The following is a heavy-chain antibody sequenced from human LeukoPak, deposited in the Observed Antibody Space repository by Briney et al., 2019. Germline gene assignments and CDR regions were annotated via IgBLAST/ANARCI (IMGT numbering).Heavy chain of an antibody. CDR2: IKEDGSQK. Sequence: GGSLRLSCAASGFTFSSYWMTWVRQAPGKGLEWVANIKEDGSQKFYLDSVKGRFTISRDNAKDSLFLQMNSLRAEDTAVYYCARHSDGTGYSLDYWGQGTLVTVSS. V-gene: IGHV3-7*01. J-gene: IGHJ4*02. CDR3: ARHSDGTGYSLDY. D-gene: IGHD3-22*01. CDR1: GFTFSSYW.